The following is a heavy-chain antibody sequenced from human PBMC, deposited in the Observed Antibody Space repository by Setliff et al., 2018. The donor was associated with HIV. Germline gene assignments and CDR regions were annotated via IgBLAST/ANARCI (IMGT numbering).Heavy chain of an antibody. Sequence: KTSETLSLTCTVSGGSISSGSYYWSWIRQPAGKGLEWIGRIYTSGSTNYNPSLKSQVTISVDTSKNEVSLKLTYVTSADTAVYYCARITDDYSRFYYYMDVWGKGTTVTVSS. CDR1: GGSISSGSYY. D-gene: IGHD4-4*01. J-gene: IGHJ6*03. V-gene: IGHV4-61*02. CDR2: IYTSGST. CDR3: ARITDDYSRFYYYMDV.